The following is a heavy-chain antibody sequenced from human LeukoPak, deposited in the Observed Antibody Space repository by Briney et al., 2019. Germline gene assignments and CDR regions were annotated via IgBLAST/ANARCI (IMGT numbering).Heavy chain of an antibody. CDR3: VKDLGVGATTFDY. CDR2: ITNKGDST. J-gene: IGHJ4*02. CDR1: GFTFSSFG. D-gene: IGHD1-26*01. V-gene: IGHV3-64D*06. Sequence: PGGSLRLSCSGSGFTFSSFGMYWVRQAPGKGLEYVSAITNKGDSTNYADSVKGRFTISRDNSKNSLYLQMNSLRSEDTALYYCVKDLGVGATTFDYWGQGTLVTVSS.